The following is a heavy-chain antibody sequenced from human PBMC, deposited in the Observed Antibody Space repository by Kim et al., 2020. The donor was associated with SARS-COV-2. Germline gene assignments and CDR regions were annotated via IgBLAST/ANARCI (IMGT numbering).Heavy chain of an antibody. Sequence: GGSLRLSCAASGFTFSSYEMNWVRQAPGKGLEWVSYISSSGSTIYYADSVKGRFTISRDNAKNSLYLQMNSLRAEDTAVYYCARGQFGQQLDGLDAFDIWGQGTMVTVSS. CDR3: ARGQFGQQLDGLDAFDI. J-gene: IGHJ3*02. CDR2: ISSSGSTI. D-gene: IGHD6-13*01. CDR1: GFTFSSYE. V-gene: IGHV3-48*03.